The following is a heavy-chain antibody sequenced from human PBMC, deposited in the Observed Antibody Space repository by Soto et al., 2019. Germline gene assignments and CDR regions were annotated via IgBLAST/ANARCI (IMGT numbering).Heavy chain of an antibody. CDR1: GYTFTSYA. D-gene: IGHD1-26*01. CDR2: INAGNGNT. V-gene: IGHV1-3*01. Sequence: QVQLVQSGAEVKKPGASVKVSCKASGYTFTSYAMHWVRQDPGQRLEWMGWINAGNGNTKYSQTFQGRATITSDTSQRTAYMELSSLRSADTAVYYCARDVDSGIHYYYWGQGTLVNVSS. CDR3: ARDVDSGIHYYY. J-gene: IGHJ4*02.